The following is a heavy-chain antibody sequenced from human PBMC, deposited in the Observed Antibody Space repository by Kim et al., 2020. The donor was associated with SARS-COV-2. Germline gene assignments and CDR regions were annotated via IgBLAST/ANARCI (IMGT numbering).Heavy chain of an antibody. V-gene: IGHV3-43*02. CDR2: ISGDGGIT. CDR1: EFTFDDYA. CDR3: AKDIQWGLLSDFGGMDV. Sequence: GGSLRLSCAASEFTFDDYAMHWVRQAPGKGLEWVSLISGDGGITYYADSVKGRFTISRDNSNNSLYLQMNSLRTEDTAVYYCAKDIQWGLLSDFGGMDVWGHGTPVTVSS. J-gene: IGHJ6*02. D-gene: IGHD1-26*01.